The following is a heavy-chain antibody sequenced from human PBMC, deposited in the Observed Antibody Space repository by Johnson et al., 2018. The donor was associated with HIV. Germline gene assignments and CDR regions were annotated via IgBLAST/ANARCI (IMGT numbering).Heavy chain of an antibody. CDR3: ARDGRDLVTRGSFDV. Sequence: VQLVESGGGLVKPGGSLRLSGAASGFTFSNAWMSWVRQAPGKGLEWVGRIKSKTDGGTTYYADSVTGPFTISRDNAKNMVYLQMNSLRFEDTAVSYCARDGRDLVTRGSFDVWGQGTVVTVSS. V-gene: IGHV3-15*01. CDR2: IKSKTDGGTT. J-gene: IGHJ3*01. D-gene: IGHD3-9*01. CDR1: GFTFSNAW.